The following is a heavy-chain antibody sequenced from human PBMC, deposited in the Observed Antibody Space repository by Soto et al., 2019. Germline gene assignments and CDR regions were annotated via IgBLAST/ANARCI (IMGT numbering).Heavy chain of an antibody. CDR1: GYTFTSYG. V-gene: IGHV1-18*01. Sequence: ASVKVSCKASGYTFTSYGISWVRQAPGQGLEWMGWISAYNGNTNYAQKLQGRVTMTTDTSTSTAYMELRSLRSDDTAVYYCARASTAADGTQGGDYYYYGMDVWGQGTTVTVSS. D-gene: IGHD6-13*01. CDR3: ARASTAADGTQGGDYYYYGMDV. J-gene: IGHJ6*02. CDR2: ISAYNGNT.